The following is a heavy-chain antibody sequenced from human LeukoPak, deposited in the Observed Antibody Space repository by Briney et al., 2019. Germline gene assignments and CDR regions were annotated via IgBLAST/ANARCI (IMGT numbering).Heavy chain of an antibody. V-gene: IGHV3-21*01. CDR3: ARVSYSSGWYKVDY. J-gene: IGHJ4*02. Sequence: GGSQRLSCAASGFTFSSYSMNWVRQAPGKGLEWVSSISSSSSYIYYADSVKGRFTISRDNAKNSLYLQMNSLRAEDTAVYYCARVSYSSGWYKVDYWGQGTLVTVSS. D-gene: IGHD6-19*01. CDR2: ISSSSSYI. CDR1: GFTFSSYS.